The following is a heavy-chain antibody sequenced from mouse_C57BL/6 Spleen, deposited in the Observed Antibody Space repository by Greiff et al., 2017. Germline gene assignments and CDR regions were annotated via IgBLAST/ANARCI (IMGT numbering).Heavy chain of an antibody. D-gene: IGHD2-5*01. CDR1: GFTFSDAW. Sequence: EVKVEESGGGLVQPGGSMKLSCAASGFTFSDAWMDWVRQSPEKGLEWVAEIRNKANNHATYYAESVKGRFTISRDDSKSSVYLQMNSLRAEDTDIYYCTSIYYSNYSFDYWGQGTPLTVSS. V-gene: IGHV6-6*01. J-gene: IGHJ2*01. CDR3: TSIYYSNYSFDY. CDR2: IRNKANNHAT.